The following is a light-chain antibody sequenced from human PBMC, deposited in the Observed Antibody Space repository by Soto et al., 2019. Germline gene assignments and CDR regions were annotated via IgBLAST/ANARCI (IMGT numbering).Light chain of an antibody. V-gene: IGKV3-15*01. CDR1: QSVASN. CDR2: GAS. CDR3: QQYHNWPPQYT. Sequence: EIVMTQSPASLSVSPGDAATLSCRASQSVASNVAWYQQKPGQGPRLLIHGASTRAAGVPARFSGSGSATDFTLTISSLQSEDFAVYYCQQYHNWPPQYTFGQRTKLPIK. J-gene: IGKJ2*01.